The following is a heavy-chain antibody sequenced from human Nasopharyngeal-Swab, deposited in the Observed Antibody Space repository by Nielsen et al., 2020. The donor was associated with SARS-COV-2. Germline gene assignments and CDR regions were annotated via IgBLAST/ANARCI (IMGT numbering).Heavy chain of an antibody. J-gene: IGHJ6*02. V-gene: IGHV3-23*01. CDR1: GFSFSNYA. Sequence: GESLKISCAASGFSFSNYAMSWVRQAPGKGLEWVSGISGSGDSTYYADSVKGRFTISRDNSKNMVNLQMNSLRVEDTAIYYCAKDRDSGDDSDDYYHYYGMDVWGQGTTVTVFS. CDR2: ISGSGDST. CDR3: AKDRDSGDDSDDYYHYYGMDV. D-gene: IGHD5-12*01.